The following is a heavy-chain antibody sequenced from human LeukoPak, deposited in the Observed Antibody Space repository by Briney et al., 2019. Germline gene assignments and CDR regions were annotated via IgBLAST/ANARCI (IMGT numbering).Heavy chain of an antibody. J-gene: IGHJ2*01. D-gene: IGHD4-23*01. Sequence: ASVKVSCKASGYTFTGYYMHWVRQAPGQGLEWMGWINPNSGGTNYAQKFQGRVTMTRDTSICTAYMELSRLRSDDTAVYYCARGGGNSWVWYFDLWGRGTLVTVSS. V-gene: IGHV1-2*02. CDR3: ARGGGNSWVWYFDL. CDR2: INPNSGGT. CDR1: GYTFTGYY.